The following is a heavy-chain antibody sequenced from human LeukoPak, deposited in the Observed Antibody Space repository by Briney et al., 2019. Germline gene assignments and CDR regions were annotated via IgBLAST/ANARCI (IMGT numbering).Heavy chain of an antibody. CDR3: ATAPLRYFDWLSFDY. Sequence: ASVKVSCKASGYTFTSYYMHWVRQAPGKGLEWMGGFDPEDGETIYAQKFQGRVTMTEDTSTDTAYMELSSLRSEDTAVYYCATAPLRYFDWLSFDYWGQGTLVTVSS. D-gene: IGHD3-9*01. V-gene: IGHV1-24*01. CDR2: FDPEDGET. J-gene: IGHJ4*02. CDR1: GYTFTSYY.